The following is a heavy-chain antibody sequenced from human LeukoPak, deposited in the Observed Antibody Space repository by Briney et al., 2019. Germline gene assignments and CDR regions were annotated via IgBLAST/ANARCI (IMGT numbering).Heavy chain of an antibody. D-gene: IGHD3-22*01. CDR1: GFTFSSYW. CDR2: INTDGSST. V-gene: IGHV3-74*01. CDR3: ARALNYYDSSGYYNEEVYFDY. Sequence: PGGSLRLSCAASGFTFSSYWMHWVRQAPGKGLVWVSRINTDGSSTSYADSVKGRFTISRDNAKNTLYLQMNSLRAEDTAVYYCARALNYYDSSGYYNEEVYFDYWGQGTLVTVSS. J-gene: IGHJ4*02.